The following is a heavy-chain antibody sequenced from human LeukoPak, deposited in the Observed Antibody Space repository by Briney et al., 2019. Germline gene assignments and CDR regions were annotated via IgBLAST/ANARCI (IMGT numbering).Heavy chain of an antibody. J-gene: IGHJ3*02. CDR2: IWYDGSNK. Sequence: GGSLRLSCTASGFTFSDYGMHWVRQPPGKGLEWVAIIWYDGSNKTYEDSVKGRFTISRDNSKNTLYLQMNSLRAEDTAVYYCARWPGDDAFDIWGQGTMVTVSS. D-gene: IGHD7-27*01. CDR1: GFTFSDYG. CDR3: ARWPGDDAFDI. V-gene: IGHV3-33*01.